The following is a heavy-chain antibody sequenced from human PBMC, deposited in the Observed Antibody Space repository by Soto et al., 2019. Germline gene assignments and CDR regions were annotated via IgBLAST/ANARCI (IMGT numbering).Heavy chain of an antibody. CDR1: GGTFSSYA. J-gene: IGHJ6*02. D-gene: IGHD2-2*01. V-gene: IGHV1-69*01. CDR3: ARSGGYCSSTSCQDYYYYGMDV. CDR2: IIPIFGTA. Sequence: VQLVQSGAEVKKPGSSVKVSCKASGGTFSSYAISWVRQAPGQGLEWMGGIIPIFGTANYAQKFQGRVTITADESTSTAYMELSSLRSEDTAVYYCARSGGYCSSTSCQDYYYYGMDVWGQGTTVTVSS.